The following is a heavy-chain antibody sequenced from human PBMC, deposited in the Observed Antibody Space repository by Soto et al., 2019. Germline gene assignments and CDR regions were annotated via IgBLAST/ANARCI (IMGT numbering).Heavy chain of an antibody. J-gene: IGHJ4*02. Sequence: QVQLQESGPGLVKPSETLSLTCTVSGASISHYSCSWIRQSAGKGLEWIGRVNTRGTSHYNPSLRSRVAVSVDKARNPFSLRVTSLSAADTGIDYCVTESGDNWTYEVYWGERTPVTVSS. CDR3: VTESGDNWTYEVY. CDR2: VNTRGTS. V-gene: IGHV4-4*07. CDR1: GASISHYS. D-gene: IGHD1-7*01.